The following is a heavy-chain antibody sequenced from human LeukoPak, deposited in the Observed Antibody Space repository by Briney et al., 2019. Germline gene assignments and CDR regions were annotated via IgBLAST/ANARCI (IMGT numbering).Heavy chain of an antibody. CDR1: GGSFSGYY. CDR3: ARGHCSSTSCLDAFDI. V-gene: IGHV4-34*01. CDR2: INHSGST. J-gene: IGHJ3*02. Sequence: PSETLSLTCAVYGGSFSGYYWSWIRQPPGKGLEWIGEINHSGSTNYNPSLKSRVTISVDTSKNQLSLKLSSVTAADTAVYYCARGHCSSTSCLDAFDIWGQGTMVTVSS. D-gene: IGHD2-2*01.